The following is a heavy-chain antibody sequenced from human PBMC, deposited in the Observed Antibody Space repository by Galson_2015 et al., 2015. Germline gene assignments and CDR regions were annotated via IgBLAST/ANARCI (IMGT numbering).Heavy chain of an antibody. D-gene: IGHD4-17*01. J-gene: IGHJ4*02. V-gene: IGHV3-30*16. Sequence: SLRLSCAASGFTFRSYALHWVRQAPAKGPEWVAVISYDGNDKYYADSVKGRFTISRDNSKNTLYVQMNSLRPEVTAVYYCARGGDDGAAWAFLDYWGQGTLVTVSS. CDR3: ARGGDDGAAWAFLDY. CDR2: ISYDGNDK. CDR1: GFTFRSYA.